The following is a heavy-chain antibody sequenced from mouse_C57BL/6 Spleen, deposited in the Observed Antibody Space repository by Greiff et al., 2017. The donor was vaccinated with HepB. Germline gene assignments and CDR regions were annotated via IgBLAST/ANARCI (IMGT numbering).Heavy chain of an antibody. Sequence: EVKLVESGGGLVKPGGSLKLSCAASGFTFSDYGMHWVRQAPEKGLEWVAYISSGSSTIYYADTVKGRFTISRDDAKNTLFLQMNSLRSEDTAMYYCARQLPYYAMDYWGQGTSFTVSS. CDR3: ARQLPYYAMDY. V-gene: IGHV5-17*01. CDR1: GFTFSDYG. J-gene: IGHJ4*01. CDR2: ISSGSSTI. D-gene: IGHD1-1*01.